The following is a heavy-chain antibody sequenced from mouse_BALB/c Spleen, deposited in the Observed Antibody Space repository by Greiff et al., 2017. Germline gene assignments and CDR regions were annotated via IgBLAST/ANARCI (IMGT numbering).Heavy chain of an antibody. J-gene: IGHJ3*01. CDR3: ARSGRYDEAWFAY. Sequence: EVQLVESGPGLVKPSQSLSLTCTVTGYSITSDYAWNWIRQFPGNKLEWMGYISYSGSTSYNPSLKSRISITRYTSKNQFFLQLNSVTTEDTATYYCARSGRYDEAWFAYWGQGTLVTVSA. CDR2: ISYSGST. D-gene: IGHD2-14*01. CDR1: GYSITSDYA. V-gene: IGHV3-2*02.